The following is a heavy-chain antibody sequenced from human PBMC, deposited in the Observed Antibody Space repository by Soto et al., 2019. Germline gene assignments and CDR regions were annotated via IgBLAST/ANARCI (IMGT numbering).Heavy chain of an antibody. CDR2: INHSGST. D-gene: IGHD6-13*01. J-gene: IGHJ6*02. Sequence: ASETLSLTCAVYGGSFSGYYWSWIRQPPGKGLEWIGEINHSGSTNYNPSLKSRVTISVDTSKNQFSLKLSSVTAADTAVYYCARALWGAAAGDYYYYYGMDVWGQGTTVTVSS. CDR3: ARALWGAAAGDYYYYYGMDV. V-gene: IGHV4-34*01. CDR1: GGSFSGYY.